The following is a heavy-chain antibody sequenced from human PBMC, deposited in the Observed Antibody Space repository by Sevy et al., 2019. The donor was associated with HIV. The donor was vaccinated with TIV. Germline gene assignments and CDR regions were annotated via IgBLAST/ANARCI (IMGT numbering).Heavy chain of an antibody. D-gene: IGHD2-8*01. Sequence: GGSLRLSCAASGFTFAKYSMSWVRQAPGKGLEWVSTFSFGCGRINYADSVKGRFTISRDDSKNILFLQINSLRAEDTATYFCAREGCTQPHDYWGQGTLVTVSS. CDR3: AREGCTQPHDY. J-gene: IGHJ4*02. CDR1: GFTFAKYS. V-gene: IGHV3-23*01. CDR2: FSFGCGRI.